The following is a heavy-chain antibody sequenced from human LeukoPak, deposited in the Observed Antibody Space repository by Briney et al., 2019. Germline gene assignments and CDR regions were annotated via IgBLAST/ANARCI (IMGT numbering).Heavy chain of an antibody. Sequence: SETLSLTCTVSGGSISSSSYYWGWIRQPPGKGLEWIGSIYYSGSTYYNPSLKSRVTISVDTSKNQFSLKLSSVTAADTAVYYCARIGLYDSSGTLDYWGQGTLVTVSS. CDR2: IYYSGST. V-gene: IGHV4-39*07. J-gene: IGHJ4*02. D-gene: IGHD3-22*01. CDR3: ARIGLYDSSGTLDY. CDR1: GGSISSSSYY.